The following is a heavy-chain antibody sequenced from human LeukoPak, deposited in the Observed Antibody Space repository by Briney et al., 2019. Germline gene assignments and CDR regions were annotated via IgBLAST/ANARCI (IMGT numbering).Heavy chain of an antibody. CDR2: IIPIFGTA. CDR3: ARGTLHSSSMGN. Sequence: GASVKVSCKASGGTFSSYAISWVRQAPGQGLEWMGGIIPIFGTANYAQKFQGRVTITTDESTSTAYMELSSLRSEDTAVYYCARGTLHSSSMGNWGQGTLVTVSS. J-gene: IGHJ4*02. D-gene: IGHD6-6*01. V-gene: IGHV1-69*05. CDR1: GGTFSSYA.